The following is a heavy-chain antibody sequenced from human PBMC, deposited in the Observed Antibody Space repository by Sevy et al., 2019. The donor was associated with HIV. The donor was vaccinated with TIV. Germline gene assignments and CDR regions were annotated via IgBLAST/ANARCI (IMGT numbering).Heavy chain of an antibody. CDR3: ARDPGDYVWGSYRYNAFDI. CDR1: GFTFSDYY. D-gene: IGHD3-16*02. V-gene: IGHV3-11*01. Sequence: GGSLRLSCAASGFTFSDYYMSWIRQAPGKGLEWVSYISSSGSTIYYADSMKGRFTISRDNAKNSLYLQMNSLRAEDTAVYYCARDPGDYVWGSYRYNAFDIWGQGTMVTVSS. CDR2: ISSSGSTI. J-gene: IGHJ3*02.